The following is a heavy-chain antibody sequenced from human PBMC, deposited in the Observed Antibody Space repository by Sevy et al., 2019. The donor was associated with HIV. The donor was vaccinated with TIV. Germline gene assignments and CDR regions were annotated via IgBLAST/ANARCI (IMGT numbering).Heavy chain of an antibody. D-gene: IGHD3-3*01. CDR2: INYSGST. CDR1: GGSITNNNYY. J-gene: IGHJ4*02. Sequence: SETLSLTCTVSGGSITNNNYYWGWIRQSPGKGLEWIGTINYSGSTDYNPSLKSRVTVSVDTSKNQISLRLGSVTAAVTAVYYCARHSLFTIFGVVIDPKMYYFDYWGQGTLVTVSS. V-gene: IGHV4-39*01. CDR3: ARHSLFTIFGVVIDPKMYYFDY.